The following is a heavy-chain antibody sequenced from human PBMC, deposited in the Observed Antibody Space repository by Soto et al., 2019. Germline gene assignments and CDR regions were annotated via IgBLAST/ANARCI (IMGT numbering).Heavy chain of an antibody. CDR1: GYTFTSYG. J-gene: IGHJ6*02. Sequence: QVQLVQSGAEVKKPGASVKVSCKASGYTFTSYGIIWVRQAPGQGLEWMGWISAYNGNTNYAQKLQGRVTMTTDTSTSTAYMELRSLRSDDTAVYYCARDRWVGATWSYYYYGMDVWGQGTTVTVSS. V-gene: IGHV1-18*01. CDR3: ARDRWVGATWSYYYYGMDV. CDR2: ISAYNGNT. D-gene: IGHD1-26*01.